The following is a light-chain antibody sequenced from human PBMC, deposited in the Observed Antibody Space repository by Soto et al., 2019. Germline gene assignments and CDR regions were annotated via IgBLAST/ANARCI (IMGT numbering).Light chain of an antibody. Sequence: QSALAQPASVSGSPGQSIAISCTGTSSDVGAYNYVSWYQQHPGKAPKLIVHEVSDRPSGVSDRFSGSKSGNTASLTISGLQAEDEADYYWSSYTGAHSPVFGTGTTVTVL. CDR3: SSYTGAHSPV. CDR2: EVS. V-gene: IGLV2-14*01. CDR1: SSDVGAYNY. J-gene: IGLJ1*01.